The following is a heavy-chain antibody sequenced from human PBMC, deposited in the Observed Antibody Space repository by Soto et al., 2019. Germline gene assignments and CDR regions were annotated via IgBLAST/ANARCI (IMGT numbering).Heavy chain of an antibody. CDR2: IKSKTDGGTT. J-gene: IGHJ4*02. V-gene: IGHV3-15*01. CDR3: TTDRYWGITPFDY. Sequence: EVQLVESGGGLVKPGGSLRLSCAASGFTFSNAWMSWVRQAPGKGLEWVGRIKSKTDGGTTDYAAPVKGRFTISRDDSKNTLYLKMNSLKTEDTAVYYCTTDRYWGITPFDYWGQGTLVTVSS. D-gene: IGHD2-8*02. CDR1: GFTFSNAW.